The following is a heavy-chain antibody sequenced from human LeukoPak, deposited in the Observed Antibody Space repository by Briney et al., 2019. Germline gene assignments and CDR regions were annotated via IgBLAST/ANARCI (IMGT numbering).Heavy chain of an antibody. Sequence: GGSLRLSCAASGFTFDDYAMHWVRQAPGKGLEWVSGISWNSGSIGYADSVKGRFTISRDNAKNSLYLQMDSLRVEDTAVYYCARARGYGSGSYAFDIWGQGTMVTVSS. CDR1: GFTFDDYA. V-gene: IGHV3-9*01. J-gene: IGHJ3*02. CDR3: ARARGYGSGSYAFDI. D-gene: IGHD3-10*01. CDR2: ISWNSGSI.